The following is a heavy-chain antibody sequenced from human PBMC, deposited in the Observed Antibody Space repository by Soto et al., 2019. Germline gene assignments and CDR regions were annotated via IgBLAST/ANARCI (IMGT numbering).Heavy chain of an antibody. J-gene: IGHJ1*01. D-gene: IGHD6-13*01. CDR1: GYIFSNYG. CDR2: ISTYNANT. V-gene: IGHV1-18*01. CDR3: ARERDGSSWSSAESLQY. Sequence: ASVKFSCKASGYIFSNYGISWVRQAPGQGLECMGWISTYNANTYYAQKFQGRVTMTTXTXXSXXXTXLXSLRSDDTAVFYCARERDGSSWSSAESLQYWG.